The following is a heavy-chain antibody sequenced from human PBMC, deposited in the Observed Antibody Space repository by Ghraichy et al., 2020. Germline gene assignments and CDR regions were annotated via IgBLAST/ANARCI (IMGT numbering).Heavy chain of an antibody. D-gene: IGHD5-12*01. CDR3: AKRGYSGYDSSWYFDY. CDR1: GFTFNSYA. V-gene: IGHV3-23*01. J-gene: IGHJ4*02. Sequence: GGSLRLSCAASGFTFNSYAMSWVRQAPGKGLEWVSTISDSGGSTYYADSVKGRFTISRDNSKNTLYLQMNSLRAEDTAVYYCAKRGYSGYDSSWYFDYWGQGTLVTVSS. CDR2: ISDSGGST.